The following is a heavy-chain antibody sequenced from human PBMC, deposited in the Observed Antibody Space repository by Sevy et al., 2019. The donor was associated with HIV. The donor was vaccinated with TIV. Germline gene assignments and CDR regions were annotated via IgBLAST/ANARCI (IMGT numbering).Heavy chain of an antibody. CDR3: ARGRLRTTMVIVSTSGALDI. V-gene: IGHV4-34*01. CDR1: GGSFSGHY. J-gene: IGHJ3*02. D-gene: IGHD5-12*01. CDR2: INHSGST. Sequence: SETLSLTCAVYGGSFSGHYWTWIRRPPGKGLEWIGEINHSGSTTYSPSLKSRVAISVDTSKNQFSLRLTSVTAADSAVYYCARGRLRTTMVIVSTSGALDIWGQGTMVTVSS.